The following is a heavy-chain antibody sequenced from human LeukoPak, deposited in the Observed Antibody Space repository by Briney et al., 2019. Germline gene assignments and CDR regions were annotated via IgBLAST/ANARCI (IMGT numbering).Heavy chain of an antibody. CDR3: AKSGGSGLIDY. CDR2: IYSSGNT. V-gene: IGHV4-39*01. Sequence: SETLSFTCTVSGASISSNNYYWGWVRQPPGKGLEWIGNIYSSGNTYYNASLKSRVTIYIDTSKNQFSLNLSSVTAADTAVYYCAKSGGSGLIDYWGQGTLVTVSS. CDR1: GASISSNNYY. D-gene: IGHD1-26*01. J-gene: IGHJ4*02.